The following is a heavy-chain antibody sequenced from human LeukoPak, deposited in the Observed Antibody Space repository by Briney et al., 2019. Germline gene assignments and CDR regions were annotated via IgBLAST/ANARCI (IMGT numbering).Heavy chain of an antibody. D-gene: IGHD5-12*01. V-gene: IGHV4-30-2*01. CDR2: IYHSGST. CDR3: ARGYSGYGRFAPWFDP. J-gene: IGHJ5*02. CDR1: GSSISSGGYY. Sequence: PSETLSLTCTVSGSSISSGGYYWSWIRQPPGKGLEWIGYIYHSGSTYYNPSLKSRVTISVDRSKNQFSLKLSSVTAADTAVYYCARGYSGYGRFAPWFDPWGQGTLVTVSS.